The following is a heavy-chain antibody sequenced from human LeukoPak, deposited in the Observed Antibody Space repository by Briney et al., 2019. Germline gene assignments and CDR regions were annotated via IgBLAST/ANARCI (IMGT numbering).Heavy chain of an antibody. CDR1: GGTFSTYA. D-gene: IGHD6-6*01. V-gene: IGHV1-2*02. J-gene: IGHJ4*02. Sequence: ASVKVSCKASGGTFSTYAISWVRQAPGQGLEWMGWINPNSGGTNYAQKFQGRVTMTRDTSISTAYMELSRLRSDDTAVYYCARFRYSSSEYYFDYWGQGTLVTVSS. CDR2: INPNSGGT. CDR3: ARFRYSSSEYYFDY.